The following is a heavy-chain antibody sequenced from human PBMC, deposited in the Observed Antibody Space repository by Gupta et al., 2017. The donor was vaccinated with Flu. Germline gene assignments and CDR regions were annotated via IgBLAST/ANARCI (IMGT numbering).Heavy chain of an antibody. Sequence: EASGFTFTTYWMYWVREATGKGREGGASKKQDGSEKYYGDSEKGRFTISRDKAKNALYLQMNSQREEDTAVYYCARDQFTGWWQDVGGQGTLVTVSS. CDR2: KKQDGSEK. CDR1: GFTFTTYW. CDR3: ARDQFTGWWQDV. D-gene: IGHD6-19*01. J-gene: IGHJ4*02. V-gene: IGHV3-7*01.